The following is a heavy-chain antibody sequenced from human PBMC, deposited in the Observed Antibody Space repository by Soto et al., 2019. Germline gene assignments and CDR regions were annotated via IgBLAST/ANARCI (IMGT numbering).Heavy chain of an antibody. CDR1: GFTFSSYG. V-gene: IGHV3-30*18. CDR3: AKDGNYYDSSGYYFYYFDY. D-gene: IGHD3-22*01. CDR2: ISYDGSNK. J-gene: IGHJ4*02. Sequence: QVQLVESGGGVVQPGRSLRLSCAASGFTFSSYGMHWVRQAPGKGLEWVAVISYDGSNKYYADSVKGRFTISRDNSKNTLYLQMNSLRAEDTAVYYCAKDGNYYDSSGYYFYYFDYWGQGTLVTVSS.